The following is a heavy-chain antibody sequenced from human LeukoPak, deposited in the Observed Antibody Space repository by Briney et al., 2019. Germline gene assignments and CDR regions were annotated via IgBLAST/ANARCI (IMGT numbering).Heavy chain of an antibody. J-gene: IGHJ4*02. Sequence: GGSLRLSCAASGFTFSRFGTQWVRQAPGKGLEWVAFIRYDGSDKYYADFVKGRFTISRDNSKDTLYLQMNSLRAEDTAVYYCAKTPGGSSDYWGQGTLVTVFS. CDR2: IRYDGSDK. V-gene: IGHV3-30*02. CDR1: GFTFSRFG. CDR3: AKTPGGSSDY. D-gene: IGHD2-15*01.